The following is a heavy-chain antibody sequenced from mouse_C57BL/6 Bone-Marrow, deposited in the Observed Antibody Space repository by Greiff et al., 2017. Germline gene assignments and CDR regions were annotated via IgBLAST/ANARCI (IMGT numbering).Heavy chain of an antibody. CDR1: GYTFTSYW. CDR3: TRDGCDGDWFAY. Sequence: EVQLQQSGTVLARPGASVTMSCKTSGYTFTSYWMHWVNQRPGQGLEWIGAIYPGNSATSYNQKFKGKANLTAVTSARDAYMVLSSLTNEDSAVYDCTRDGCDGDWFAYWGQGTLVTVSA. CDR2: IYPGNSAT. D-gene: IGHD2-2*01. V-gene: IGHV1-5*01. J-gene: IGHJ3*01.